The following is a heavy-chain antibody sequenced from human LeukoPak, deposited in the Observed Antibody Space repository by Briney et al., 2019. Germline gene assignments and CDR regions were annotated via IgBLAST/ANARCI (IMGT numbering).Heavy chain of an antibody. D-gene: IGHD2-15*01. CDR2: MYHSGST. CDR1: GYSISSAYY. CDR3: ARNIPGYCSGGNCYGFDN. Sequence: PSETLSLTCSVSGYSISSAYYWGWIRQPPGKGLEWIGTMYHSGSTNYNPSLKSRVTISVDKSKNQFSLKLSSVTAADTAVYYCARNIPGYCSGGNCYGFDNWGQGTLVTVSS. J-gene: IGHJ4*02. V-gene: IGHV4-38-2*02.